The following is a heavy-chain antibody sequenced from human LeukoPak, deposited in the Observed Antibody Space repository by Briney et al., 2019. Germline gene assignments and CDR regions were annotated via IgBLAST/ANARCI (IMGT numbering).Heavy chain of an antibody. CDR2: ISFDGSQI. CDR1: GFTFSNYG. J-gene: IGHJ3*02. Sequence: GGSLRLSCAASGFTFSNYGMHWVRQAPGKGLEWVALISFDGSQIYYADSVKGRFTISRDNSKSTVYLQMNSLRVEDAAVYYCARSGTTYYYDSSARIWGQGTMVTVSS. D-gene: IGHD3-22*01. CDR3: ARSGTTYYYDSSARI. V-gene: IGHV3-33*01.